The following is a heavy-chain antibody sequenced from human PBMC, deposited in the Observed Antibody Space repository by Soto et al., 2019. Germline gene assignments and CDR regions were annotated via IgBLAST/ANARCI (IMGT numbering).Heavy chain of an antibody. D-gene: IGHD3-10*01. V-gene: IGHV4-39*01. Sequence: SETLSLTFTVSGGSISSSSYYWGWIRQPPGKGLEWIGSIYYSGSTYYNPSLKSRVTISVDTSKNQFSLKLSSVTAADTAVYYCAKGELWFAYWGQGTLVTVCS. CDR1: GGSISSSSYY. J-gene: IGHJ4*02. CDR2: IYYSGST. CDR3: AKGELWFAY.